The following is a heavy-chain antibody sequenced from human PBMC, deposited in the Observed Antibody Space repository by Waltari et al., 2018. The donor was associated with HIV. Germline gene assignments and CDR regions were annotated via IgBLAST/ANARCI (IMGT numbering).Heavy chain of an antibody. CDR2: IYYSEIT. J-gene: IGHJ3*02. CDR3: ARDRALLRLGELSPGAFDI. D-gene: IGHD3-16*02. V-gene: IGHV4-39*07. CDR1: GGSISSSSYY. Sequence: QLQLQESGPGLVKPSETLSLTCTVSGGSISSSSYYWGWIRQPPGKGLEWSGSIYYSEITYYTPSLKSRVTISVDTSKNQFSLKLSSVTAADTAVYYCARDRALLRLGELSPGAFDIWGQGTMVTVSS.